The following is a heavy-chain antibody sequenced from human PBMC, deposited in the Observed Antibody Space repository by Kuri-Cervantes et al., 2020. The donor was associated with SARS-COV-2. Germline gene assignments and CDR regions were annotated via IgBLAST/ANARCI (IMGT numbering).Heavy chain of an antibody. CDR3: AAPLLYSGFEY. V-gene: IGHV1-69*10. J-gene: IGHJ4*02. D-gene: IGHD5-18*01. Sequence: SVKVSCKASGGTFSSYAISWVRQAPGQGLEWMGGIIPILGIANYAQKFQGRVTITADKSTSTAYMELSSLRSEDTAVYYCAAPLLYSGFEYWGQGTLVTVSS. CDR2: IIPILGIA. CDR1: GGTFSSYA.